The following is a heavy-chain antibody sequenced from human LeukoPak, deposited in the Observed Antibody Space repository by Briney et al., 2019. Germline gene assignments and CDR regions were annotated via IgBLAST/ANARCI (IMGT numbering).Heavy chain of an antibody. CDR2: ISGSGDTT. CDR3: SKLMLTSVGWSPFEN. D-gene: IGHD6-19*01. CDR1: GFTFTTYA. J-gene: IGHJ4*02. V-gene: IGHV3-23*01. Sequence: PGGSLRLSCAASGFTFTTYAISWVRQAPGKGLEWVSAISGSGDTTHYADSVRGRFTISRDNSKNTLYLQMDSLRAEDTAEYYCSKLMLTSVGWSPFENWGQGTLVTVSS.